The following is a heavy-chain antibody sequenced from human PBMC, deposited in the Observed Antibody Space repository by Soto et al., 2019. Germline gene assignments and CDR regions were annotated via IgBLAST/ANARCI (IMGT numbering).Heavy chain of an antibody. V-gene: IGHV3-23*01. CDR3: ARALPYGDYVLKYFDY. D-gene: IGHD4-17*01. CDR1: GFTFSSYA. Sequence: GGSLRLSCAASGFTFSSYAMSWVRQAPGKGLEWVSAISGSGGSTYYADSVKGRFTISRDNSKNTLYLQMNSLRAEDTAVYYCARALPYGDYVLKYFDYWGQGTLVTVSS. CDR2: ISGSGGST. J-gene: IGHJ4*02.